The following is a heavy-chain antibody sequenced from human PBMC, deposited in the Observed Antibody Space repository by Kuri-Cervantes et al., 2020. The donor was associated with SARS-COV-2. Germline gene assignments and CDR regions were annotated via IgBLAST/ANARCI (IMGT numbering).Heavy chain of an antibody. D-gene: IGHD6-13*01. CDR3: ARVAAAAGPAGEYSFYMDV. J-gene: IGHJ6*03. CDR2: ITAYNGNT. CDR1: GHTFRTIG. V-gene: IGHV1-18*01. Sequence: ASVKVSCKASGHTFRTIGISWVRQAPGQGLEWMGWITAYNGNTNYAQKFQGRVTMTMDTSTSTAYMELRGLRSDDTAVYYCARVAAAAGPAGEYSFYMDVWGKGTTVTVSS.